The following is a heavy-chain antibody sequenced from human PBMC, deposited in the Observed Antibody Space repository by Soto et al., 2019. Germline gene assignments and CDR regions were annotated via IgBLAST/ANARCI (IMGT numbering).Heavy chain of an antibody. J-gene: IGHJ6*02. CDR3: ARARVAVAGYYYYGMDV. CDR1: GGSFSGYY. V-gene: IGHV4-34*01. CDR2: INHSGST. Sequence: PSETLSLTCAVYGGSFSGYYWSWIRQPPGKGLEWIGEINHSGSTNYNPSLKSRVTISVDTSKNQFSLKLSSVTAADTAVYYCARARVAVAGYYYYGMDVWGQGTTVTAP. D-gene: IGHD6-19*01.